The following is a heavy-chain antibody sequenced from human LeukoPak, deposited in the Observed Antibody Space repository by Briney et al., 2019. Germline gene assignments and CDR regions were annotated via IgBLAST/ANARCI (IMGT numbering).Heavy chain of an antibody. Sequence: GGSLRLSRAASGFTLSSYSMNWVRQAPGKGLEWVSSISSSSSYIHYTDSVKGRFTISRDNTKKSLYLQMNSLRAEDTAVYYCARDRYDRSGYYDYWGQETLVTVSS. J-gene: IGHJ4*02. CDR2: ISSSSSYI. CDR1: GFTLSSYS. CDR3: ARDRYDRSGYYDY. V-gene: IGHV3-21*01. D-gene: IGHD3-22*01.